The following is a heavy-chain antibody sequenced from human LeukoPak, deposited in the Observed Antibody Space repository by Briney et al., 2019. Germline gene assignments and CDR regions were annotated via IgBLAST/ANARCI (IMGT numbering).Heavy chain of an antibody. J-gene: IGHJ3*02. CDR2: ISSSSSYI. Sequence: GGSLRLSCAASGFTFSSYSMNWVRQAPGKGLEWVSPISSSSSYIYYADSVKGRFTISRDNAKNSLYLQMNSLRAEDTAVYYCARDSGGYYDSSTYFDIWGQGTMVTVSS. CDR1: GFTFSSYS. D-gene: IGHD3-22*01. CDR3: ARDSGGYYDSSTYFDI. V-gene: IGHV3-21*01.